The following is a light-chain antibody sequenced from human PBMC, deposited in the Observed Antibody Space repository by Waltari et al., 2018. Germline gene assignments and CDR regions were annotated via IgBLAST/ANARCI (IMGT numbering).Light chain of an antibody. CDR3: QQSYSSPWT. V-gene: IGKV1-39*01. Sequence: IQMTQSPPALSASVGDRVAITCRASQSISDYLHLYQQKPGKAPRVLIYTASSFQRGVPTRFSGSGSGTEFTLTISTLQPEDAATYYCQQSYSSPWTFGQGTKVEIK. CDR2: TAS. CDR1: QSISDY. J-gene: IGKJ1*01.